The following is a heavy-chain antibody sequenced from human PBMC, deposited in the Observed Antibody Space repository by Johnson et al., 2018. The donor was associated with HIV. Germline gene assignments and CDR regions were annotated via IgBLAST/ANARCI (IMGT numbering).Heavy chain of an antibody. V-gene: IGHV3-20*04. CDR3: AKGGSGTTRIRAQKGAFDI. CDR2: INWNGGST. D-gene: IGHD6-19*01. Sequence: VQLVESGGGVVRPGGSLRLSCAASGFTFDDYGMSWVRQAPGKGLEWVSGINWNGGSTGYADAVKGRFTISRDNSKNTLYLQMNSLRAEDTAVYYCAKGGSGTTRIRAQKGAFDIWGQGTMVTVSS. J-gene: IGHJ3*02. CDR1: GFTFDDYG.